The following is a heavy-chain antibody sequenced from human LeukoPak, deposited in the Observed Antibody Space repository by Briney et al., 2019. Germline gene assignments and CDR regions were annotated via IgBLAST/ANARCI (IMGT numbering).Heavy chain of an antibody. J-gene: IGHJ4*02. D-gene: IGHD3-9*01. CDR3: AKLLSLRHFDWVLYIDH. Sequence: GGSLRLSCAASGFTFSIYAMSWVRQAPGKWREWVSTLSGTGDSTYYADSVKGRFTISRDNSKNTLYLQMNSLRAEDTAVYYCAKLLSLRHFDWVLYIDHWRQGTLVTVSS. CDR2: LSGTGDST. V-gene: IGHV3-23*01. CDR1: GFTFSIYA.